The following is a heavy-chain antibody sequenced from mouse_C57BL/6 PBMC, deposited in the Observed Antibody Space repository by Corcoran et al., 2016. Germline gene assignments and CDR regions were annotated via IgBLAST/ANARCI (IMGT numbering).Heavy chain of an antibody. CDR3: ARDSSGYVLFDY. J-gene: IGHJ2*01. D-gene: IGHD3-2*02. CDR2: INPNNGGT. Sequence: EVQLQQSGPELVKPGASVKISCKASGYTFTDYYMNWVKQSHGKSLEWIGDINPNNGGTSYNQKFKGKATLTVDKSSSTAYMELRSLTSEDSAVYYCARDSSGYVLFDYWGQGTTLTVSS. V-gene: IGHV1-26*01. CDR1: GYTFTDYY.